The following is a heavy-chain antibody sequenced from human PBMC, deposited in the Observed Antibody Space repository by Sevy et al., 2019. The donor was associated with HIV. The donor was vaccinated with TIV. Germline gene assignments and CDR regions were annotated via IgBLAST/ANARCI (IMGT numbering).Heavy chain of an antibody. CDR2: ISYDGSNK. Sequence: GESLKISCAASGFTFSSYAMHWVRQAPGKGLEWVAVISYDGSNKYYADSVKGRFTISRDNSKNTLYLQMNSLRAEDTAVYYCARATGGFDYWGQGTLVTVSS. CDR3: ARATGGFDY. CDR1: GFTFSSYA. V-gene: IGHV3-30*04. J-gene: IGHJ4*02.